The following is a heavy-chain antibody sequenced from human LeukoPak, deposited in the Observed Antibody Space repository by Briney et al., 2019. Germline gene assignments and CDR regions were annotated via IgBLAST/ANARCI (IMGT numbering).Heavy chain of an antibody. J-gene: IGHJ6*03. CDR1: GFTFSSYA. D-gene: IGHD6-6*01. V-gene: IGHV3-23*01. CDR3: AKDQYSIDSSCNYYYYYYMDV. Sequence: PGGSLRLSCAASGFTFSSYAMRWVRQAPGKGLEWVSAISGSGDSTYYADSVKGRFTFSRDNSKNTLYLQMNSLRAEDTAVYYCAKDQYSIDSSCNYYYYYYMDVWGKGTAVTVSS. CDR2: ISGSGDST.